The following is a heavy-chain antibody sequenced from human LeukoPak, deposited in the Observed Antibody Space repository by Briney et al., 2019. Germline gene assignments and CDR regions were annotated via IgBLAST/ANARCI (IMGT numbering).Heavy chain of an antibody. J-gene: IGHJ6*03. Sequence: SETLSLTCTVSGGSISSGGYYWSWIRQHPGKGLEWIGYIYYSGSTYYNPSLKSRVTISVDTSKNQFSLKLSSVTAADTAVYYCARVSAVTTLTYYYMDVWGKRTTVTVSS. CDR3: ARVSAVTTLTYYYMDV. D-gene: IGHD4-11*01. V-gene: IGHV4-31*03. CDR1: GGSISSGGYY. CDR2: IYYSGST.